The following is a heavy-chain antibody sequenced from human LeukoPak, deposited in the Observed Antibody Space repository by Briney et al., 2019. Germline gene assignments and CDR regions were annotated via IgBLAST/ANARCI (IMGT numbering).Heavy chain of an antibody. CDR1: GDSISSHY. CDR2: IYYTGST. CDR3: ARDDTTKLDY. D-gene: IGHD1-26*01. Sequence: SETLSLTCTVSGDSISSHYRSWIRQPPGKGLEWIGYIYYTGSTNYNPSLKSRVTISVDTSKNQFSLRLSSVTAADTAVYYCARDDTTKLDYWGRGTLVTVSS. V-gene: IGHV4-59*11. J-gene: IGHJ4*02.